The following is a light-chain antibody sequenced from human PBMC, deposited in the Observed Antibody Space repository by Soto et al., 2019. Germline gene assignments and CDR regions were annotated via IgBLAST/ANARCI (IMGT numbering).Light chain of an antibody. V-gene: IGLV2-14*01. CDR3: SSSTSSSTLVV. CDR2: DVS. Sequence: QSALTQPASVSGSPGQSITISCTGTSSDVGGYNYVSWYQQHPGKAPKLMIYDVSNRPSGVSNRFSGSKSGNTASLTISGLQAEDEADYCCSSSTSSSTLVVFGGGTKLTVL. CDR1: SSDVGGYNY. J-gene: IGLJ2*01.